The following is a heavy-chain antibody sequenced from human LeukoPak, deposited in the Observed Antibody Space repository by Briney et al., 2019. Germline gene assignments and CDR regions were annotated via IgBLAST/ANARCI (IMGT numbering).Heavy chain of an antibody. J-gene: IGHJ3*02. Sequence: GGSLRLSCTASGFTFGDYAMSWVRQAPGKGLEWVGFIRSEAYGGTTEYAASVKGRFTISRDDSKSIAYLQMNSLKTEDTAVYYCTRDYSTSWYFGAFDIWGQGTMVTVSS. CDR3: TRDYSTSWYFGAFDI. CDR1: GFTFGDYA. D-gene: IGHD6-13*01. CDR2: IRSEAYGGTT. V-gene: IGHV3-49*04.